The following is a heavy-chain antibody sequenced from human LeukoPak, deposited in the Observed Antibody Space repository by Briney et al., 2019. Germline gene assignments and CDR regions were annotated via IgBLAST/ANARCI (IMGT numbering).Heavy chain of an antibody. CDR3: ARVGTVKTFDN. D-gene: IGHD4-17*01. V-gene: IGHV4-38-2*02. CDR1: GYSISSGYY. J-gene: IGHJ4*02. Sequence: SETLSLTCTVSGYSISSGYYWGWIRQPPGKGLGWIASIFHSGSTYYNPSLKSRVTISVDTSKNQFSLNLNSVTAADTAVYFCARVGTVKTFDNWGQGTLVTVSS. CDR2: IFHSGST.